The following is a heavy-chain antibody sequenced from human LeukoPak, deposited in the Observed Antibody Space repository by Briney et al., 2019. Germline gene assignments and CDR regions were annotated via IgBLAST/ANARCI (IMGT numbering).Heavy chain of an antibody. V-gene: IGHV1-8*01. Sequence: ASVEVSCKASGYTLTSYDINWVRQATGQGLEWMGWMNPNSGNTGYAQKFQGRVTMTRNTSISTAYMELSSLRSEDTAVYYCARGWSKSGGYSYGNWGQGTLVTVSS. CDR1: GYTLTSYD. CDR3: ARGWSKSGGYSYGN. CDR2: MNPNSGNT. D-gene: IGHD5-18*01. J-gene: IGHJ4*02.